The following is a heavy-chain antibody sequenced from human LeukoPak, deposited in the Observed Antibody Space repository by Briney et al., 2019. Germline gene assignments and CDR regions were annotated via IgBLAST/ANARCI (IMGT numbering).Heavy chain of an antibody. CDR2: VNPSGGST. V-gene: IGHV1-46*01. Sequence: ASVKLSCKASGGTFSSYAISWVRQAPGQGLEWMGMVNPSGGSTTYVQKFQGRVTMTRDTSTSTVYMELSSLRSEDTDVYYCASSYASGTYYTPNDYWGQGTLVTVSS. J-gene: IGHJ4*02. D-gene: IGHD3-10*01. CDR3: ASSYASGTYYTPNDY. CDR1: GGTFSSYA.